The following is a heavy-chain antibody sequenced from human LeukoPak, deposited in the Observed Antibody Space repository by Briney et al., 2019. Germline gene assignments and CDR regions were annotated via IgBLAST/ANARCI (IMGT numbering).Heavy chain of an antibody. CDR1: GFTFRGYP. CDR3: ARDPRTGDLDY. CDR2: ISYDGRNK. Sequence: GGPLGLSCAAPGFTFRGYPMHWVRKAPGKGLEGVAVISYDGRNKYYADSVKGRFTISRDNSKNTLYLQMNSLTAEDTAVYYCARDPRTGDLDYWGQGTLVTVSS. V-gene: IGHV3-30*04. J-gene: IGHJ4*02. D-gene: IGHD7-27*01.